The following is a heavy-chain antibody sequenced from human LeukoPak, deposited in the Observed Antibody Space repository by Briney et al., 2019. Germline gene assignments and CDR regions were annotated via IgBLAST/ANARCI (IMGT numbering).Heavy chain of an antibody. Sequence: PSETLSLTCTVSGGSISSYYWSWIRQPPGKGLEWIGYIYYSGSTNYNPSLKSRVTISVDTSKNQFSLKLSSVTAADTAVYYCARVPSAGILAFDIWGQGTMVTVSS. CDR3: ARVPSAGILAFDI. CDR2: IYYSGST. V-gene: IGHV4-59*12. J-gene: IGHJ3*02. D-gene: IGHD6-13*01. CDR1: GGSISSYY.